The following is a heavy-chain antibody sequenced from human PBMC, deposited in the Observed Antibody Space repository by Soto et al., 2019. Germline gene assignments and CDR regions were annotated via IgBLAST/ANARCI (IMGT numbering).Heavy chain of an antibody. Sequence: SETLSLTCSVSGVSISGSSYYWGWIRQPPGKGLEWIGSIYYSGQTYYNPSLKSRVTISVDRSKNQFSLNLTSVTATDTAFYYCARHGSSWGQGTLVTVSS. CDR3: ARHGSS. V-gene: IGHV4-39*01. CDR1: GVSISGSSYY. J-gene: IGHJ5*02. CDR2: IYYSGQT.